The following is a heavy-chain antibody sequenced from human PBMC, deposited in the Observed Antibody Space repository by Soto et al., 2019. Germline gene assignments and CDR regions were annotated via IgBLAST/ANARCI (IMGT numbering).Heavy chain of an antibody. V-gene: IGHV3-53*01. CDR3: ASRTSIPAYGAFDI. Sequence: GGSLRLSCAASGFTVSSNYMSWARQAPGKGLEWVSVIYSGGSTYYADSVKGRFTISRDNSKNTLYLQMNSLRAEDTAVYYCASRTSIPAYGAFDIWGQGTMVTVSS. D-gene: IGHD3-16*01. CDR2: IYSGGST. CDR1: GFTVSSNY. J-gene: IGHJ3*02.